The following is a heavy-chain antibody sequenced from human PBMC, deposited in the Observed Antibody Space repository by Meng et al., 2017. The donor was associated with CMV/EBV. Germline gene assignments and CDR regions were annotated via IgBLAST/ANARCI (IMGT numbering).Heavy chain of an antibody. Sequence: ASVKVSCKASGYTFTSYYMHWVRQAPGQGLEWMGWINPNSGGTNYAQKFQGRVTMTRDTSISTAYMELSRLRSDDTAVYYCARDLITGTTPGDYWGQGTLVTVSS. CDR1: GYTFTSYY. V-gene: IGHV1-2*02. CDR2: INPNSGGT. D-gene: IGHD1-20*01. CDR3: ARDLITGTTPGDY. J-gene: IGHJ4*02.